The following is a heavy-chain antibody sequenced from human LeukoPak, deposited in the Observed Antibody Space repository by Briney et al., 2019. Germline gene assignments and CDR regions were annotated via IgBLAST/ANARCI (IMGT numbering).Heavy chain of an antibody. CDR1: EDSVSSNSAA. V-gene: IGHV6-1*01. J-gene: IGHJ5*02. D-gene: IGHD2-8*02. CDR3: ARGYCTGDNGPNWFDP. Sequence: SQTLSLTCAISEDSVSSNSAAWNWIRQSPSRGLEWLGRTYYRSKWYNDYAVSVKSRITINPDTSKNQFSLQLNSVTPEDTAIYYCARGYCTGDNGPNWFDPWGQGTLVTVSS. CDR2: TYYRSKWYN.